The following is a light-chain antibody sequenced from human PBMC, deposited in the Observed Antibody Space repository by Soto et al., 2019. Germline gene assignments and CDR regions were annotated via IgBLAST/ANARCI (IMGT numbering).Light chain of an antibody. V-gene: IGLV2-14*03. CDR1: SSDVCTYNF. J-gene: IGLJ1*01. CDR2: NVY. CDR3: SAYTVSRTYV. Sequence: SALTQPASVSWSPGQSITISCTGTSSDVCTYNFVSWHQQHPGKAPKLMIYNVYDRPSGISYRLSGSKSGNTASLTISGLQGEDEADYYCSAYTVSRTYVFGTGTKVTVL.